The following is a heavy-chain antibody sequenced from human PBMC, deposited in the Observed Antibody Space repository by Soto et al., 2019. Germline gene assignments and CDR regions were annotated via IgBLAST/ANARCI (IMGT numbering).Heavy chain of an antibody. J-gene: IGHJ6*03. CDR2: IYYSGST. CDR1: GGSISSGGYY. V-gene: IGHV4-31*03. Sequence: QVQLQESGPGLVKPSQTLSLTCTVSGGSISSGGYYWSWIRQHPGKGLEWIGYIYYSGSTYYNPSLKSRVTISVDTSKNQFSLKMSSLTAADTAVYYCARVHSGLNYYYYYMDVWGKGTTVTVSS. D-gene: IGHD1-26*01. CDR3: ARVHSGLNYYYYYMDV.